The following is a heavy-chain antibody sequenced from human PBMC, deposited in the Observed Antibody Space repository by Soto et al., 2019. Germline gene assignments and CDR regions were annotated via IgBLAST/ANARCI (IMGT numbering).Heavy chain of an antibody. V-gene: IGHV4-39*01. CDR3: ARRRLGQLVARNWFDP. CDR1: GGSISSSSYY. J-gene: IGHJ5*02. Sequence: SETLSLTCTVSGGSISSSSYYWGWIRQPPGKGLEWIGSIYYSGSTYYNPSLKSRVTISVDTSKNQFSLKLSSVTAADTAVYYCARRRLGQLVARNWFDPWGQGTLVTVSS. CDR2: IYYSGST. D-gene: IGHD6-13*01.